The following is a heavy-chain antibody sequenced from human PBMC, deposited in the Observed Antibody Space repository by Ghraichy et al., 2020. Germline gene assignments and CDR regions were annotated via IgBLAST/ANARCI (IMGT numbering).Heavy chain of an antibody. J-gene: IGHJ6*02. CDR1: GFTFSSYW. CDR2: IKQDGSEK. Sequence: GGSLRLSCAASGFTFSSYWMSWVRQAPGKGLEWVANIKQDGSEKYYVDSVKGRFTISRDNAKNSLYLQMNSLRAEDTAVYYCARDISPYYDFWSGYYTVYYGMDVWGQGTTVTVSS. V-gene: IGHV3-7*01. CDR3: ARDISPYYDFWSGYYTVYYGMDV. D-gene: IGHD3-3*01.